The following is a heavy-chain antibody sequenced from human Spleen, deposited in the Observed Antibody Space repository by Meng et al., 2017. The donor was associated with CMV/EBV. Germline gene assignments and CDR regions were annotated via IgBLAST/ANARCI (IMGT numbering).Heavy chain of an antibody. CDR1: GGTFSSYT. D-gene: IGHD5-18*01. Sequence: QLQLVQSGAEVKKPGSSGKVSCKASGGTFSSYTISWVRQAPGQGLEWMGRIIPILGIANYAQKFQGRVTITADKSTSTAYMELSSLRSEDTAVYYCARGYSYGHRVDYWGQGTLVTVSS. CDR2: IIPILGIA. CDR3: ARGYSYGHRVDY. V-gene: IGHV1-69*02. J-gene: IGHJ4*02.